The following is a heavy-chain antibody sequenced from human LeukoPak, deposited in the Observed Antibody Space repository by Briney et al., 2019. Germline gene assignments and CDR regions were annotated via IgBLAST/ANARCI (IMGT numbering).Heavy chain of an antibody. D-gene: IGHD3-3*01. J-gene: IGHJ5*02. CDR3: ARITYDFWSGYYMPDDP. V-gene: IGHV1-18*01. CDR2: ISIYNGNT. Sequence: ASVKVSCKASGYTFTNYGISWVRQAPGQGLEWLGWISIYNGNTDYAQKLRGRVTMTTDTSTSTAYMELRSLRSDDTAVFYCARITYDFWSGYYMPDDPWGQGTLVTVSS. CDR1: GYTFTNYG.